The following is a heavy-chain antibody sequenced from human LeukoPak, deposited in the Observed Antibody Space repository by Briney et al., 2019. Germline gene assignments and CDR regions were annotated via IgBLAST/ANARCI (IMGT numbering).Heavy chain of an antibody. J-gene: IGHJ4*02. CDR3: ARASYYGSGSYLS. CDR1: RFTFNIYT. D-gene: IGHD3-10*01. CDR2: IYSGGST. Sequence: GGSLRLSCAASRFTFNIYTMTWVRQAPGKGLEWVSVIYSGGSTYYADSVKGRFTISRDNSKNTLYLQMNSLRAEDTAVYYCARASYYGSGSYLSWGQGTLVTVSS. V-gene: IGHV3-53*01.